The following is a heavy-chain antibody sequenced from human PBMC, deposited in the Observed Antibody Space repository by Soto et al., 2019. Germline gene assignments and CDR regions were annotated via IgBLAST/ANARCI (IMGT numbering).Heavy chain of an antibody. CDR1: GYTFTSYG. D-gene: IGHD2-15*01. CDR2: ISAYNGNT. V-gene: IGHV1-18*04. CDR3: ARFSGGSYNTYYFYYGMDV. Sequence: ASVKASCKASGYTFTSYGISWVRQAPGQGLDWMGWISAYNGNTKYAQDLLGRVTMTTDTSTSTAYMELSSLRSHDTAMYYCARFSGGSYNTYYFYYGMDVWGQGTTVTVSS. J-gene: IGHJ6*02.